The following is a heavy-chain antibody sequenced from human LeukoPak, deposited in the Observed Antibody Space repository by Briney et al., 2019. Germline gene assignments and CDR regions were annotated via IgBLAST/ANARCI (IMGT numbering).Heavy chain of an antibody. CDR1: GFTFSSYS. Sequence: GGSLRLSCAASGFTFSSYSMKWVRQAPGKGLEWVSFISSSGASIYYADSVKGRFTISRDNSKNTLYLQMNSLRAEDTAVYYCARDPLSTVSYYFDYWGQGTLVTVSS. CDR3: ARDPLSTVSYYFDY. J-gene: IGHJ4*02. V-gene: IGHV3-21*01. CDR2: ISSSGASI.